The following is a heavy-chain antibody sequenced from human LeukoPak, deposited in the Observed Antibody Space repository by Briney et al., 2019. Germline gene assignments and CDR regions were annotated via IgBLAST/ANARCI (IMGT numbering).Heavy chain of an antibody. V-gene: IGHV3-30*18. J-gene: IGHJ4*02. CDR2: ISYDGSNE. D-gene: IGHD1-26*01. CDR1: GFTFSSYG. CDR3: AKGSVGASTYYFDY. Sequence: GGSLRLSCAASGFTFSSYGMHWVRHAPGKGLEWVAVISYDGSNEHYADSVKGRFTISRDNSKNTLYLQMNSLRADDTAVYYCAKGSVGASTYYFDYWGQGTLVTVSS.